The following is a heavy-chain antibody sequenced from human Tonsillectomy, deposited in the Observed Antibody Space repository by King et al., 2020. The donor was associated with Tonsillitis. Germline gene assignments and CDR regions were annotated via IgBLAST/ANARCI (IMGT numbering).Heavy chain of an antibody. CDR3: ARDTAHPPRGSGSLGSFDY. CDR1: GGSISSGAYY. D-gene: IGHD1-26*01. V-gene: IGHV4-31*03. J-gene: IGHJ4*02. Sequence: QLQESGPGLVKPSQTLSLTCTVSGGSISSGAYYWSWIRQHPGKGLEWIGYIYYSGNTYYNPSLKSRLTISVDTTKNQFSLKLSSVTAADAAVYYCARDTAHPPRGSGSLGSFDYWGQGTLVTVSS. CDR2: IYYSGNT.